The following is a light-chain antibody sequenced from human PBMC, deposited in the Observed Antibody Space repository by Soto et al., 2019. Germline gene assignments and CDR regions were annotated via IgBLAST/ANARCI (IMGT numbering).Light chain of an antibody. CDR3: SSYTSSSTTLVV. CDR1: SSDVGGYNY. Sequence: QSALTQPASVSGSPGQSITISCTGTSSDVGGYNYVSWYQQHPGKAPKLMIYEVSNRPSGVSNRFSGSKSGNTASLTISGLQAEDEADYSCSSYTSSSTTLVVFGGGTKVTVL. V-gene: IGLV2-14*01. J-gene: IGLJ2*01. CDR2: EVS.